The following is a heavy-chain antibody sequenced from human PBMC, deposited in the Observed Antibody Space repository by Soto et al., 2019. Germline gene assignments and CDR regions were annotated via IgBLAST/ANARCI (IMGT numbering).Heavy chain of an antibody. Sequence: SSETLSLTXAVYGRSFSGYYWSWIRQPPEMGLEWIGEIDQSGSTNYNPSLKSRVTISVDTSNNRFSLNLSSVTAADTAVYYCARGPYGLDVWGHGTTVTVSS. CDR3: ARGPYGLDV. CDR1: GRSFSGYY. CDR2: IDQSGST. J-gene: IGHJ6*02. V-gene: IGHV4-34*01.